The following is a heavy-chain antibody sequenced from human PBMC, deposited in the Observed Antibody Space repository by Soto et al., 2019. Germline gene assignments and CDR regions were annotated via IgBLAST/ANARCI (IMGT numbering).Heavy chain of an antibody. CDR1: GGTFSSYA. J-gene: IGHJ6*02. CDR3: ATRGFWSVPNYYGMDV. D-gene: IGHD3-3*01. V-gene: IGHV1-69*01. CDR2: IIPIFGTA. Sequence: QVQLVQSGAEVKKPGSSVTVSCKASGGTFSSYAISWVRQAPGQGLEWMGGIIPIFGTANYAQKFQGRVTITADESTSTAYMELSSLRSEDTAVYYCATRGFWSVPNYYGMDVWGQGTTVTVSS.